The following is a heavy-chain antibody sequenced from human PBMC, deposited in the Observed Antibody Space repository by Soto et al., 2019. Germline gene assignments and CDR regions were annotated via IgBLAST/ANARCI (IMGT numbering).Heavy chain of an antibody. CDR1: GGTFSDYA. D-gene: IGHD6-13*01. Sequence: QVQVVQSGAEVKKPGSSVKVSCKASGGTFSDYAISWVRQAPGQGLEWMGGIIPLTETPVYAQTVQGRLTISADEVTSIAYMELSTLRSDDTAVYYCAIGTRSSWSCDFWGQGTLVTVSS. CDR3: AIGTRSSWSCDF. V-gene: IGHV1-69*01. CDR2: IIPLTETP. J-gene: IGHJ4*02.